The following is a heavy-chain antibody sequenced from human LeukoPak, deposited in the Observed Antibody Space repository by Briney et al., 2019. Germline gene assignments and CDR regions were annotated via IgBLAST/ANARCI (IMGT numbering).Heavy chain of an antibody. J-gene: IGHJ4*02. CDR3: ARDNCFGR. CDR1: GFTFGSYW. V-gene: IGHV3-7*04. D-gene: IGHD2-21*01. CDR2: IKEDGSEK. Sequence: PGGSLRLSCSASGFTFGSYWMSWVRQAPGKGLEWVANIKEDGSEKYYVDSVKGRFTISRDNAKNSLYLQMNSLRAEDAAVYYCARDNCFGRWGQGTLSPSPQ.